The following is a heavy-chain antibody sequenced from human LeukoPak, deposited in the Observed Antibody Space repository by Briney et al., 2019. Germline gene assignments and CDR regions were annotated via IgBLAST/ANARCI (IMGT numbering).Heavy chain of an antibody. V-gene: IGHV4-59*13. Sequence: SETLSLTRTVSGGSISDYYWNWIRQPPGKGLEWMGYIHNSGSTNYNPSLKSRVTISVDTSKNQFSLKLSSVTAADTAIYYCARGLGITMFGVVTIRRFDPWGQGILVTVSS. CDR2: IHNSGST. D-gene: IGHD3-3*01. CDR1: GGSISDYY. J-gene: IGHJ5*02. CDR3: ARGLGITMFGVVTIRRFDP.